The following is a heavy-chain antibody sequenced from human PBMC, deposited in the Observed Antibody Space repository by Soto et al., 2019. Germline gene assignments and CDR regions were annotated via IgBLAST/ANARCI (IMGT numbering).Heavy chain of an antibody. CDR1: GGSISGYH. Sequence: SETLSLTCSISGGSISGYHWNWIRQPPGKGLEWIGYIHYSGSTYYNPSLKSRVTISGDTSKNQFSLKLISVAAADTAVYYCARGQYYYDSSGPHPFDYWGRGTLVTVSS. D-gene: IGHD3-22*01. V-gene: IGHV4-30-4*08. CDR3: ARGQYYYDSSGPHPFDY. CDR2: IHYSGST. J-gene: IGHJ4*02.